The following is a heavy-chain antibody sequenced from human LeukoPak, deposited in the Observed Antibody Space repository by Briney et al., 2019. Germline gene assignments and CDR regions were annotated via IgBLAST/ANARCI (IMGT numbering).Heavy chain of an antibody. V-gene: IGHV1-46*01. CDR1: GYTFTSYY. CDR2: INPSGGST. J-gene: IGHJ4*02. CDR3: ARGPEPLYYFDY. D-gene: IGHD1-14*01. Sequence: GASVKVSCKASGYTFTSYYMHWVRQAPGQGLEWMGIINPSGGSTSYAQKFQGRVTMTRDMSTSTVYMGLSSLRSEDTAVYYCARGPEPLYYFDYWGQGTLVTVSS.